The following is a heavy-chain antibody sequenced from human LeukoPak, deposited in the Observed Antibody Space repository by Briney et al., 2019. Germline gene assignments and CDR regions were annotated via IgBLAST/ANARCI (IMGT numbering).Heavy chain of an antibody. Sequence: GGSLRLSCAAPGFTFSSYWMSWVRQAPGKGLEWVANIKQDGSEKYYVDSVKGRFTISRDNAKNSLYLQMNSLRAEDTAVYYCARDLVDGAVVNDYWGQGTLVTVSS. CDR3: ARDLVDGAVVNDY. V-gene: IGHV3-7*01. D-gene: IGHD3-22*01. J-gene: IGHJ4*02. CDR2: IKQDGSEK. CDR1: GFTFSSYW.